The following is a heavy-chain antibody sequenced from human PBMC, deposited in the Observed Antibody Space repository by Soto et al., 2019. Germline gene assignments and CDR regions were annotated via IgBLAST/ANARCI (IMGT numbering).Heavy chain of an antibody. Sequence: QVQLVQSGAEVMKPGASMKVSCKASGYTFTSYYMHWVRQAPGQGLEWMGIINPNGGRTTYAQKFQCRVPLTRDTSKSTVYMELISLRSEDTAVYCCAREYGGNYNGMDVWGQGTTVTVSS. D-gene: IGHD2-15*01. V-gene: IGHV1-46*01. CDR3: AREYGGNYNGMDV. CDR1: GYTFTSYY. CDR2: INPNGGRT. J-gene: IGHJ6*02.